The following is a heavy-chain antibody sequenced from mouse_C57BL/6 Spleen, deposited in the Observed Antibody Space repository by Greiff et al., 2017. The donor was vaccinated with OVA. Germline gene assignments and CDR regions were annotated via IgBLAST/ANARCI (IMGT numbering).Heavy chain of an antibody. CDR1: GYAFSSSW. Sequence: QVQLQQSGPELVKPGASVKISCKASGYAFSSSWMNWVKQRPGTGLEWIGRIYPGDGDTNYNGKFKGKATLTADKSSSTAYMQLSSLTSEDSAVYFCARNPYYYGSSYGYFDVWGTGTTVTVSS. J-gene: IGHJ1*03. V-gene: IGHV1-82*01. CDR3: ARNPYYYGSSYGYFDV. CDR2: IYPGDGDT. D-gene: IGHD1-1*01.